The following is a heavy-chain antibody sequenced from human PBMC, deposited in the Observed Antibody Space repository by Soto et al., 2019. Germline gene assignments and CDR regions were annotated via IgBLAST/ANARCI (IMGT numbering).Heavy chain of an antibody. CDR3: ARRITIFGVAYDAFDI. J-gene: IGHJ3*02. V-gene: IGHV1-69*13. CDR1: GGTFSSYA. D-gene: IGHD3-3*01. Sequence: ASVKVSCKASGGTFSSYAISWVRQAPGQGLEWMGGIIPIFGTANYAQKFQGRVTITADESTSTASMELSSLRSEDTAVYYCARRITIFGVAYDAFDIWGQGTMVTVSS. CDR2: IIPIFGTA.